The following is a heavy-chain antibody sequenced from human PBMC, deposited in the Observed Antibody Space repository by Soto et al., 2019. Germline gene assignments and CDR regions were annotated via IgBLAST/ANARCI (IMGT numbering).Heavy chain of an antibody. CDR1: GFTYSSYA. J-gene: IGHJ6*02. D-gene: IGHD3-10*01. Sequence: GGALSLSPSPAGFTYSSYAMIWVGQAPGQGLEWVSATSGSGGSTYYADSVKGRITISRDNSKNTLYLQMNSLRAEDTAVYYCAKSGGSGSQYYYGMDVWGQGTRVTVSS. CDR2: TSGSGGST. V-gene: IGHV3-23*01. CDR3: AKSGGSGSQYYYGMDV.